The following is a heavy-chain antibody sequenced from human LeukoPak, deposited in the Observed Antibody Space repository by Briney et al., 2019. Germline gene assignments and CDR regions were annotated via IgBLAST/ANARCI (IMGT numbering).Heavy chain of an antibody. CDR1: GYTLSELS. J-gene: IGHJ4*02. D-gene: IGHD2-21*02. CDR2: FHPEDGET. Sequence: GPVKVSCKVSGYTLSELSMHWVRQAPGKGLEWMGGFHPEDGETIYAQKFQGRVTMTEDTSTDTAYMELSSLRSEDTAVYYCATGLLMVTLERAFDYWGQGTLVTVSS. CDR3: ATGLLMVTLERAFDY. V-gene: IGHV1-24*01.